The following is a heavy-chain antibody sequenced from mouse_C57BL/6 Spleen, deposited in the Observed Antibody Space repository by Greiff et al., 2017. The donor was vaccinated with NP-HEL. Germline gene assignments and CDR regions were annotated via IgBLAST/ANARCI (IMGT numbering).Heavy chain of an antibody. CDR1: GYTFTSYW. V-gene: IGHV1-64*01. Sequence: QVQLQQPGAELVKPGASVKLSCKASGYTFTSYWMHWVKQRPGQGLEWIGMIHPNSGSTNYNEKFKSKATLTVDTSSSTAYMQLSSLTSEDSAVYYCARRGYYGSSYGPWFAYWGQGTLVTVSA. D-gene: IGHD1-1*01. CDR3: ARRGYYGSSYGPWFAY. J-gene: IGHJ3*01. CDR2: IHPNSGST.